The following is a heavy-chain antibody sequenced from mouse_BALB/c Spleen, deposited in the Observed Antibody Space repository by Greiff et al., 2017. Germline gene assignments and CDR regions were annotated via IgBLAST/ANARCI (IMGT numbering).Heavy chain of an antibody. CDR1: GFTFSSFG. J-gene: IGHJ2*01. D-gene: IGHD2-10*01. CDR3: ARGESYYEGFDY. CDR2: ISSGSSTI. Sequence: DVKLVESGGGLVQPGGSRKLSCAASGFTFSSFGMHWVRQAPEKGLEWVAYISSGSSTIYYADTVKGRFTISRDNPKNTLFLQMTSLRSEDTAMYYCARGESYYEGFDYWGQGTTLTVSS. V-gene: IGHV5-17*02.